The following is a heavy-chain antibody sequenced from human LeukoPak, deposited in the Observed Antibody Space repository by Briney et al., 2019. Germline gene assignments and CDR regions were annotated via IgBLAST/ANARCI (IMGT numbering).Heavy chain of an antibody. Sequence: SVKVSCKASRGTFSSYAISWVRQAPGQGLEWMGGIIPIFGTANYAQKFQGRVTITADESTSTAYMELSSLRSEDTAVYYCARGRGYSRPFDYWGQGTLVTVSS. D-gene: IGHD5-18*01. CDR3: ARGRGYSRPFDY. CDR1: RGTFSSYA. J-gene: IGHJ4*02. CDR2: IIPIFGTA. V-gene: IGHV1-69*13.